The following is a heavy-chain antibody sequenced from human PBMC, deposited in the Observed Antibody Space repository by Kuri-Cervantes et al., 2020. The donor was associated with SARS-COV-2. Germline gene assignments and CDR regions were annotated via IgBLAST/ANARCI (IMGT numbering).Heavy chain of an antibody. CDR1: GYTFTGYY. CDR3: ARVPGIYSYGPPHFDY. V-gene: IGHV1-2*02. Sequence: ASVKVSCKASGYTFTGYYMHWVRQAPGQGLEWMEWINPNSGGTNYAQKFQGRVTMTRDMSISAAYMELSRLRSDDTAVYYCARVPGIYSYGPPHFDYWGQGTLVTVSS. J-gene: IGHJ4*02. D-gene: IGHD5-18*01. CDR2: INPNSGGT.